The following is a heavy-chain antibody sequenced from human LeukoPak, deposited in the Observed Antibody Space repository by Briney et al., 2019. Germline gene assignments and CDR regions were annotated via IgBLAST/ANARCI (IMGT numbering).Heavy chain of an antibody. D-gene: IGHD4-17*01. CDR3: AREDYGDYFDY. J-gene: IGHJ4*02. CDR2: INGDGSST. CDR1: GFTFSSYW. V-gene: IGHV3-74*01. Sequence: GGSLRLSCAASGFTFSSYWMHWVRQAPGKGLVRVSRINGDGSSTSYADSVKGRFTISRDNAKNTLYLQMNSLRAEDTAVYYCAREDYGDYFDYWGQGTLVTVSS.